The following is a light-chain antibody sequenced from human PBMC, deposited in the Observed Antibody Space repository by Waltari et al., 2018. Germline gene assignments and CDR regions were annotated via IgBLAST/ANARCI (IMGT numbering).Light chain of an antibody. CDR2: SKD. CDR3: GTWDSSLSAVV. CDR1: SSHIGNNY. Sequence: QSVLTQPPSVSAAPGQKITISCSGSSSHIGNNYVSWYQQLPGTAPKLLIYSKDKLPSGIPDRFSGSKSGASATLGIIGLQTGDEADYYCGTWDSSLSAVVFGGGTKLTVL. J-gene: IGLJ2*01. V-gene: IGLV1-51*01.